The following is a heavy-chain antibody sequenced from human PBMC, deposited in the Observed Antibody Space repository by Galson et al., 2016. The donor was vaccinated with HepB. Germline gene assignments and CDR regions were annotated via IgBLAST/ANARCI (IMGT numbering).Heavy chain of an antibody. V-gene: IGHV5-51*01. CDR1: KFTSTSYW. D-gene: IGHD4-23*01. CDR2: IYAGDSDG. J-gene: IGHJ4*02. CDR3: VALGDGGKTRLIDS. Sequence: QSGAEVKKPGESLRISCQGSKFTSTSYWIAWVRQMPGKGLESMGIIYAGDSDGRYSPSFQGRVTISVDTSINMAYLQWSSLKASDAAMYYCVALGDGGKTRLIDSWGQGTQVIVSS.